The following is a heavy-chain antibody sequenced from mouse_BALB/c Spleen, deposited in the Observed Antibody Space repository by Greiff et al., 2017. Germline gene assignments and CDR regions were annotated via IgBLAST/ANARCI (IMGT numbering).Heavy chain of an antibody. CDR3: ARQGYGSSYRNYAMDY. V-gene: IGHV5-6-2*01. Sequence: DVHLVESGGGLVKPGGSLKLSCAASGFTFSSYYMSWVRQTPEKRLELVAAINSNGGSTYYPDTVKGRFTISRDNAKNTLYLQMSSLKSEDTALYYCARQGYGSSYRNYAMDYWGQGTSVTVSS. J-gene: IGHJ4*01. CDR2: INSNGGST. D-gene: IGHD1-1*01. CDR1: GFTFSSYY.